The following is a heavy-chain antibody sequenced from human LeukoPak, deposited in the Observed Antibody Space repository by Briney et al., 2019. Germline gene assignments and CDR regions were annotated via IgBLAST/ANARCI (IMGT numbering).Heavy chain of an antibody. CDR1: GGSIRRGSYY. CDR2: VYNSGST. CDR3: ARQTFGALYFDS. V-gene: IGHV4-61*02. D-gene: IGHD3-10*01. J-gene: IGHJ4*02. Sequence: SETLSLTCIVSGGSIRRGSYYWNWIRQPAGKGLEWMGRVYNSGSTNYNPSLKSRVTISTDMSKNQFSLKLSSVTAADTAVYYCARQTFGALYFDSWGQGTLVTVSS.